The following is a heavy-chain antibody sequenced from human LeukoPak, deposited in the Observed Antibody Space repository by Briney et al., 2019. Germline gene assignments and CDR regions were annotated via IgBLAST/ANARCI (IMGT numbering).Heavy chain of an antibody. CDR2: ISSSSSTI. D-gene: IGHD6-13*01. J-gene: IGHJ4*02. CDR3: ARAVREAAAGHPFDY. V-gene: IGHV3-48*01. CDR1: GFTFSSYS. Sequence: PGGSLRLSCAASGFTFSSYSMNWVRQAPGKGLEWVSYISSSSSTIYYADSVKGRFTISRDNSKNTLYLQMNSLRAEDTAVYYCARAVREAAAGHPFDYWGQGTLVTVSS.